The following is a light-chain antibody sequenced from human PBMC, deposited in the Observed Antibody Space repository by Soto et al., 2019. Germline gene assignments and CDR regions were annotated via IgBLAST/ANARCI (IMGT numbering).Light chain of an antibody. CDR2: RNN. V-gene: IGLV1-44*01. Sequence: QAVVTQPPSASGTPGQRVTISCSGSSSNIGTNTVNWYQQLPGTAPKLLIYRNNQRPSGVPDRFSGSKSGTSASLAISGLQSDDEADYYCAAWDDSLIYVFGSGTQLTVL. CDR3: AAWDDSLIYV. J-gene: IGLJ7*01. CDR1: SSNIGTNT.